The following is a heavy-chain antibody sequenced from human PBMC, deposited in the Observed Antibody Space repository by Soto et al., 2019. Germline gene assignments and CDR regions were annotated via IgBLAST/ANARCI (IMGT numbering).Heavy chain of an antibody. CDR3: ASVLSVDIDYYGMDV. CDR2: ISAYNGNT. J-gene: IGHJ6*02. V-gene: IGHV1-18*01. CDR1: GYTFTSYG. Sequence: GASVKVSCKASGYTFTSYGISWVRQAPGQGLEWMGWISAYNGNTNYAQKLQGRVTMTTDTSTSTAYMELRSLRSDDTAVYYCASVLSVDIDYYGMDVWGQGTTVTVSS. D-gene: IGHD5-12*01.